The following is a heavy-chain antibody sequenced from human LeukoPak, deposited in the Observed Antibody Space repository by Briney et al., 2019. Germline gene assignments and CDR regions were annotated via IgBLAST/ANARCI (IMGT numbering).Heavy chain of an antibody. J-gene: IGHJ3*02. CDR1: GYTFTSYG. CDR2: IRAYNGNT. D-gene: IGHD4-23*01. Sequence: ASVKVSCKASGYTFTSYGINWVRQAPGQGLEWMGWIRAYNGNTNYAQKLQGRVTMTTDTSTSTAYMELRSLTSDDTAVYYCARRLGLRWDLQAFDTWGQGTMVTVSS. CDR3: ARRLGLRWDLQAFDT. V-gene: IGHV1-18*01.